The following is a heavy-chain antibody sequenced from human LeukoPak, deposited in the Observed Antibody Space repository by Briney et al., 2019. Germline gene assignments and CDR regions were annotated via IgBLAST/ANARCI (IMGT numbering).Heavy chain of an antibody. CDR3: VRGDKRDF. V-gene: IGHV3-21*01. Sequence: GGSLRLSCVGFGFTFSNYNLNWVRQAPGKGLEWVSSISRSGGSTYYAESVKGRLTISRGNAESSVYLQVNSLRVEDTAVYYCVRGDKRDFWGQGTLVTVSS. CDR2: ISRSGGST. J-gene: IGHJ4*02. D-gene: IGHD5-24*01. CDR1: GFTFSNYN.